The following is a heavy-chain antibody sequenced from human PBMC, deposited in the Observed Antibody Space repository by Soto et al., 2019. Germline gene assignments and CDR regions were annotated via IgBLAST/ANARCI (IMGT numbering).Heavy chain of an antibody. V-gene: IGHV4-59*12. D-gene: IGHD3-16*02. CDR3: ARDNLYLGELSSLEYYFDY. CDR2: IFDTGTS. CDR1: GGSFNTYY. Sequence: PSETLSLTCTVSGGSFNTYYSWTCFRQPPGKGLEWIGDIFDTGTSNYNRCLKSRVTISLDTPKNQFSLRAEDTAVYYCARDNLYLGELSSLEYYFDYWGQGTLVTVSS. J-gene: IGHJ4*02.